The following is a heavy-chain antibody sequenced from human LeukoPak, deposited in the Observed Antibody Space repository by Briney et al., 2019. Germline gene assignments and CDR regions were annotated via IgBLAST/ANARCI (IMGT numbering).Heavy chain of an antibody. J-gene: IGHJ4*02. V-gene: IGHV3-23*01. Sequence: GGSLRLSCAASGFTFNSYAMSWVRQAPGKGLEWVSRISGSGDKKYYEDSVKGRFTISRDNSKNTVYLQMNSLRAEDTAVYYCARGHPPPGYSSGWYGHYFDYWGQGTLVTVSS. CDR3: ARGHPPPGYSSGWYGHYFDY. CDR1: GFTFNSYA. D-gene: IGHD6-19*01. CDR2: ISGSGDKK.